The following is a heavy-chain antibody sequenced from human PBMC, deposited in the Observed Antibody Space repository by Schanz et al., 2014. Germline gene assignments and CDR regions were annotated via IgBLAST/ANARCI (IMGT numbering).Heavy chain of an antibody. CDR2: IWFDGTNK. J-gene: IGHJ3*02. CDR3: ARDQYYLGSGNPFDI. V-gene: IGHV3-33*01. D-gene: IGHD3-10*01. Sequence: QVQLVESGGGVVQPGRSLRLSCSASGFTLSSYGMHWVRQAPGKGLEWLAVIWFDGTNKYNADSVKGRFTISRDTSKNTLYLLLNSLRAEDTAGYYCARDQYYLGSGNPFDIWGQGTMVTVSS. CDR1: GFTLSSYG.